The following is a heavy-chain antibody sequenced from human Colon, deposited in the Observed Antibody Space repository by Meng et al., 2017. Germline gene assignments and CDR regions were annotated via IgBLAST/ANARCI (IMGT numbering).Heavy chain of an antibody. J-gene: IGHJ4*02. D-gene: IGHD6-19*01. CDR2: IYYSGST. CDR1: GGSISSHYN. V-gene: IGHV4-39*07. CDR3: ARVFRGSSGWVPWGY. Sequence: GSLRLSCTASGGSISSHYNWDWIRQPPGKGVEWIWSIYYSGSTYYNPSLNSRVTISLDTSRNQFSLDLRSVTAADPAVYYCARVFRGSSGWVPWGYGGQGTLVTVSS.